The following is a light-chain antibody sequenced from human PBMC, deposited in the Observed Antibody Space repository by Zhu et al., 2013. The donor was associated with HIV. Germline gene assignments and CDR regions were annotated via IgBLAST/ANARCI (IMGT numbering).Light chain of an antibody. CDR1: QSVSSSS. J-gene: IGKJ3*01. V-gene: IGKV3-20*01. Sequence: EIVLTQSPGTLSLSPGERATLSCRASQSVSSSSLAWYQQKPGQAPRLLIFGASSRASGIPDRFSGSGSGTDFTLTISRLEPEDFAVYYCQQYGSSPLFGPGTTVDIK. CDR2: GAS. CDR3: QQYGSSPL.